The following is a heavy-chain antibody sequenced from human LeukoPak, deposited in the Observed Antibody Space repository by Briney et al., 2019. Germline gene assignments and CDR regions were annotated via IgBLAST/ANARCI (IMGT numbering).Heavy chain of an antibody. V-gene: IGHV4-61*08. CDR1: GGSIGSGGYY. CDR2: IYYSGST. CDR3: ARGAMGTAAGVPADY. J-gene: IGHJ4*02. D-gene: IGHD6-13*01. Sequence: PSQTLSLTCTVSGGSIGSGGYYWSWIRQPPGKGLEWIGYIYYSGSTNYNPSLKSRVTISVDTSKNQFSLKLSSVTAADTAVYYCARGAMGTAAGVPADYWGQGTLVTVSS.